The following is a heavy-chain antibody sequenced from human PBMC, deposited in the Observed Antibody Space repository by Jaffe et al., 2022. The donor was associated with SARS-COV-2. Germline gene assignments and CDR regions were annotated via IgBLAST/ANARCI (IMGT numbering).Heavy chain of an antibody. CDR3: ARSKSGYDYYYFDY. D-gene: IGHD5-12*01. V-gene: IGHV1-69*01. J-gene: IGHJ4*02. Sequence: QVQLVQSGAEVKKPGSSVKVSCKASGGTFSSYAISWVRQAPGQGLEWMGGIIPIFGTANYAQKFQGRVTITADESTSTAYMELSSLRSEDTAVYYCARSKSGYDYYYFDYWGQGTLVTVSS. CDR2: IIPIFGTA. CDR1: GGTFSSYA.